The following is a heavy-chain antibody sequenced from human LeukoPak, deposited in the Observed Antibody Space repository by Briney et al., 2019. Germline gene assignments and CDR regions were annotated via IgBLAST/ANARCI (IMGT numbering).Heavy chain of an antibody. J-gene: IGHJ4*02. CDR2: ISYDGSNK. V-gene: IGHV3-30-3*01. CDR3: ATLASSTEDYLHY. Sequence: GGSLRLSCAASGFTFSSYAMHWVRQAPGKGLEWVAVISYDGSNKYYADSVKGRFTISRDNSKNTLYLQMNSLRAEDTAVYYCATLASSTEDYLHYWGQGTLVTVYS. D-gene: IGHD5-12*01. CDR1: GFTFSSYA.